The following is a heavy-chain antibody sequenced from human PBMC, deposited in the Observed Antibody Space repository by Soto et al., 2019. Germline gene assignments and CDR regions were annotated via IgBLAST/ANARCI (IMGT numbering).Heavy chain of an antibody. V-gene: IGHV3-23*01. CDR3: AKEDTSSGSLDY. J-gene: IGHJ4*02. Sequence: GGSLRLSCAASGFTFSSFAMSWVRQAPGKGLDWVSAISGSGGSTYSADSVKGRFTISRDNSKNTLYLQMSSLRAGDSASYYCAKEDTSSGSLDYWAQGALVPVSS. CDR2: ISGSGGST. D-gene: IGHD6-19*01. CDR1: GFTFSSFA.